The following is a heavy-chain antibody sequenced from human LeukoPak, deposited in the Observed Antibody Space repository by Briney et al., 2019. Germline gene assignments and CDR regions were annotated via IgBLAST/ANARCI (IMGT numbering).Heavy chain of an antibody. V-gene: IGHV3-7*01. J-gene: IGHJ5*02. D-gene: IGHD6-13*01. CDR1: GFTFSSYW. CDR2: IKQDGSEK. Sequence: PGGSLRLSCAASGFTFSSYWMSWVRQAPGKGLEWVANIKQDGSEKYYVDSVKGLFTISRDNAKNSLYLQMHSLRAEDTAVYYCARLRWQQLSRNWFDPWGQGTLVTVSS. CDR3: ARLRWQQLSRNWFDP.